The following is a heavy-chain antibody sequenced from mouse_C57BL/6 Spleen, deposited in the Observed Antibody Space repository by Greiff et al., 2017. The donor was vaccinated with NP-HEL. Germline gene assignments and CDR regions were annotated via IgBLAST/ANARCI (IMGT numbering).Heavy chain of an antibody. V-gene: IGHV5-4*01. CDR3: ARDFLGRRGYFDV. Sequence: DVMLVASGGGLVKPGGSLKLSCAASGFTFSSYAMSWVRQTPEKRLEWVATISDGGSYTYYPDNVKGRFTISRDNAKNNLYLQMSHLKSEDTAMYYCARDFLGRRGYFDVWGTGTTVTVSS. CDR2: ISDGGSYT. D-gene: IGHD4-1*01. J-gene: IGHJ1*03. CDR1: GFTFSSYA.